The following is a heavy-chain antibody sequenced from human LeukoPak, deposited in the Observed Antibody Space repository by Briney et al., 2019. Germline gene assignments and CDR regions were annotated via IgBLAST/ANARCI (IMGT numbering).Heavy chain of an antibody. V-gene: IGHV3-23*01. CDR1: GFTFSDYA. Sequence: GGSLRLSCAASGFTFSDYAMSWVRQAPEKGLEWVSAISGSGGSTYYADSVKGRFTISRDNSKNTLYLQMNSLRAEDTAVYYCARDHVVRGAYFDYWGQGTLVTVSS. D-gene: IGHD3-10*01. CDR2: ISGSGGST. J-gene: IGHJ4*02. CDR3: ARDHVVRGAYFDY.